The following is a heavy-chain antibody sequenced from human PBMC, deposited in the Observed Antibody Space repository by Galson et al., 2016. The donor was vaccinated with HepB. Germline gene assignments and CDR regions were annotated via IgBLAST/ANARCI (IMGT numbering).Heavy chain of an antibody. CDR3: ARDVGAAAAPSFDS. J-gene: IGHJ4*02. Sequence: SLRLSCAASGFTFSNYAMDWVRQAPGKGLEWVAVIYFDGSNKYYADSVKGRFTISRDNSKNTLYLQMNSLPAEDTAVYYCARDVGAAAAPSFDSWGQGTLVTVSS. CDR1: GFTFSNYA. CDR2: IYFDGSNK. V-gene: IGHV3-33*01. D-gene: IGHD6-13*01.